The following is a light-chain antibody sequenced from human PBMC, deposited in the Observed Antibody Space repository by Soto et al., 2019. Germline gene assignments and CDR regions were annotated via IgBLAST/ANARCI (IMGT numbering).Light chain of an antibody. J-gene: IGKJ5*01. CDR3: QQRSNWPIT. CDR2: DAS. V-gene: IGKV3D-11*01. Sequence: TQSPSSVSAAVLDIFTITFRASQGISSWLAWYQQKPGQAPRLLIYDASNRATGIPARFSGSGSGTDFTLTISSLEPEDFALYYCQQRSNWPITFGQGTRLEIK. CDR1: QGISSW.